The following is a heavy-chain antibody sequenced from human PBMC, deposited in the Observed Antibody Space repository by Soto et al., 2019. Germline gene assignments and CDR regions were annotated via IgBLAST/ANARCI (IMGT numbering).Heavy chain of an antibody. V-gene: IGHV3-43*01. CDR2: ISWDGGST. D-gene: IGHD6-13*01. CDR1: GFTFDDYT. CDR3: AKDISAAGIDYHYYGMDV. Sequence: GGSLRLSCAASGFTFDDYTMHWVRQAPGKGLEWVSLISWDGGSTYYADSVKGRFTISRDNSKNSLYLQMNSLRTEDTALYYCAKDISAAGIDYHYYGMDVRGQGTTVTVSS. J-gene: IGHJ6*02.